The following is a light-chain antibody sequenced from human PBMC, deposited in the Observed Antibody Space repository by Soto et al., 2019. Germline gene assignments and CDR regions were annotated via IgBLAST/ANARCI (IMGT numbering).Light chain of an antibody. CDR1: SSDPGDYNF. Sequence: QSVLTQPASVSGSPGQSITISCTGTSSDPGDYNFVSWYQQHPGKAPQLIIYAVSHRPSGVSNRFSGSKSGYTASLTISGLQAEDEADYYCSSFTRNIPYVFGTGTKVTVL. J-gene: IGLJ1*01. V-gene: IGLV2-14*01. CDR3: SSFTRNIPYV. CDR2: AVS.